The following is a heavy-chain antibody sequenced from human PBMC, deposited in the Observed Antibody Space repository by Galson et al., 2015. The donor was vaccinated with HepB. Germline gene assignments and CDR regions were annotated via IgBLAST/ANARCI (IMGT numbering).Heavy chain of an antibody. J-gene: IGHJ4*02. CDR3: ARHPGLAYFDY. Sequence: TLSLTCTVSGGSISSGSYYWSWLRQPAGKGLEWIGRMYTSGSTKYNPSLKIRVTMSADTSKNHFSLKLTSVTAADTAVYYCARHPGLAYFDYWGQGTLVAVSS. D-gene: IGHD3-10*01. CDR1: GGSISSGSYY. V-gene: IGHV4-61*02. CDR2: MYTSGST.